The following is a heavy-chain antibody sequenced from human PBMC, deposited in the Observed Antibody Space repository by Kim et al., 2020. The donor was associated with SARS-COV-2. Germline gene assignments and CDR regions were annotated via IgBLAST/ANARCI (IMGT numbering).Heavy chain of an antibody. CDR2: ISSHSNDA. CDR3: ARGIEPTGYYNWHDS. D-gene: IGHD5-18*01. Sequence: GGSLRLSCVASGFTFSSYSMNWVRQAPGKGLEWVSGISSHSNDARYGDSVKGRFTISRDNAKNTLYLQMNSLRAEDTAVDYCARGIEPTGYYNWHDSWC. V-gene: IGHV3-23*02. CDR1: GFTFSSYS. J-gene: IGHJ5*01.